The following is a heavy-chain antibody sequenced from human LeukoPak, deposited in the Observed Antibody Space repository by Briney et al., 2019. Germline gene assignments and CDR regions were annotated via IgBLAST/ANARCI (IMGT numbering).Heavy chain of an antibody. CDR2: IKEDGSMR. CDR1: GFTFSRHW. CDR3: ARTSSTVFGFDI. V-gene: IGHV3-7*01. D-gene: IGHD4-17*01. J-gene: IGHJ3*02. Sequence: GGSLRLSCAASGFTFSRHWMDWVRQAPGKGLEWVANIKEDGSMREYLDSVKGRFTISRDNAKHSLYLEMNSLGAEDTAVYHCARTSSTVFGFDIWGQGTMVTVSS.